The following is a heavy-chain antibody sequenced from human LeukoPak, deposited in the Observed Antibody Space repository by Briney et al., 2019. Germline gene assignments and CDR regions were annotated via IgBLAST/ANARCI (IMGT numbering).Heavy chain of an antibody. CDR2: IIPIFGTA. J-gene: IGHJ5*02. V-gene: IGHV1-69*13. D-gene: IGHD2-2*01. Sequence: ASVKVSCKASGGTFSSYATSWVRQAPGQGLEWMGGIIPIFGTANYAQKFQGRVTITADESTSTAYMELSSLRSEDTAVYYCARDRQYCSSTSCYAGFWFDPWGQGTLVTVSS. CDR1: GGTFSSYA. CDR3: ARDRQYCSSTSCYAGFWFDP.